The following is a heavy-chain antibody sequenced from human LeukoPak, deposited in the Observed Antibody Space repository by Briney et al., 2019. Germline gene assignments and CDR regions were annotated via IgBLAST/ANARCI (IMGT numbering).Heavy chain of an antibody. CDR3: ARLGFCSGGICSDYFDY. J-gene: IGHJ4*02. CDR1: GYGFTGYY. V-gene: IGHV1-2*02. D-gene: IGHD2-15*01. Sequence: SAKVSCKASGYGFTGYYMHGVRQAPGQGLEWMGWTNPNSGGTKFAQKFQGRVTMSRNTSISTANMDLSRLTSDDTAAYYCARLGFCSGGICSDYFDYWGQGTLVTVSS. CDR2: TNPNSGGT.